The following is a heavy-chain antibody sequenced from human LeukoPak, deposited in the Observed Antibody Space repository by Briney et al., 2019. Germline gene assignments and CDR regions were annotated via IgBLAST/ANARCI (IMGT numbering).Heavy chain of an antibody. D-gene: IGHD2-2*01. J-gene: IGHJ4*02. CDR2: ISSSSSYI. Sequence: GGSLRLSCAGSGFTFSSFVLSWVRQAPGKGLEWVSSISSSSSYIYYADSVKGRFTISRDNAKNSLYLQMNSLRAEDTAVYYCARDADCSSTSCPLDYWGQGTLVTVSS. V-gene: IGHV3-21*01. CDR1: GFTFSSFV. CDR3: ARDADCSSTSCPLDY.